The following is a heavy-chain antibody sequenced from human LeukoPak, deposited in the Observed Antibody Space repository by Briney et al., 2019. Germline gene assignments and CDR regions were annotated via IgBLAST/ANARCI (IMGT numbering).Heavy chain of an antibody. V-gene: IGHV3-7*01. CDR2: IKPDGSDI. Sequence: GGSLRLSCAASGFTFSGYWMSWVRQAPGKGLEWVANIKPDGSDIACLDSVKGRFTISRDNTKNSLYLQMNSLRVEDTAVYYCARAMTWGPGTLVSVSS. J-gene: IGHJ4*02. D-gene: IGHD3-22*01. CDR1: GFTFSGYW. CDR3: ARAMT.